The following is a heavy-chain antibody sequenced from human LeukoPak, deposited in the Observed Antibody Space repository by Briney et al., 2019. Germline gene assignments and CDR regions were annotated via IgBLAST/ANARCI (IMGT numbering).Heavy chain of an antibody. CDR2: IPYDGSNK. D-gene: IGHD3-9*01. J-gene: IGHJ4*02. V-gene: IGHV3-30*04. Sequence: GGSLRLSCAASGFTFSSYAMHWVRQAPGKGLEWVAVIPYDGSNKYYADSVKGRFTISRDNSKNTLYLQMNSLRAEDTAVYYCARERYYDILTGYRWGQGTLVTVSS. CDR3: ARERYYDILTGYR. CDR1: GFTFSSYA.